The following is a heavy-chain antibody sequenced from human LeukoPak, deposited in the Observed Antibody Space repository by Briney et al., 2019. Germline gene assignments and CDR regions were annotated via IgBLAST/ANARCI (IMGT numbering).Heavy chain of an antibody. CDR1: GFTFSSYW. CDR2: IYSGGST. V-gene: IGHV3-53*04. J-gene: IGHJ4*02. D-gene: IGHD3-3*01. CDR3: ALLRSGSSFDY. Sequence: AGGSLGLSCAASGFTFSSYWMSWVRQAPGKGLEWVSVIYSGGSTYYADSVKGRFTISRHNSKNTLYLQMNSLRAENTAVYYCALLRSGSSFDYWGQGTLVTVSS.